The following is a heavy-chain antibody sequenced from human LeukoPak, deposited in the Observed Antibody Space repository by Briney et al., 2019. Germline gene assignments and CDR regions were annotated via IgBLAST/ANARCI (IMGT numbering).Heavy chain of an antibody. CDR3: TRYGDDDTPGLN. D-gene: IGHD4-17*01. V-gene: IGHV3-7*01. CDR1: GFSFSRYW. J-gene: IGHJ4*02. Sequence: GGSLRLSCAASGFSFSRYWMTWVRQAPGKGLEWVANIKEDGSDKYYVDTVRGRFTISRDNAKNSLYLQMNSLRAEDTALYYCTRYGDDDTPGLNWGQGTLVTVSS. CDR2: IKEDGSDK.